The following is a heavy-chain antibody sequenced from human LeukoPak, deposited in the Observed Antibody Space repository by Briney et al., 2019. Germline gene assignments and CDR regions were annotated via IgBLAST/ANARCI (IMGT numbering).Heavy chain of an antibody. J-gene: IGHJ6*02. Sequence: GGSLRLSCAASGFIVSSNYMTWVRQAPGKGLEWVSVIYSGGNTYYADSVKGRFTISRDNSKNTLYLQMNSLRAEDTAVYYCAKDLYCSSTSCYYYYYYGMDVWGQGTTVTVSS. CDR3: AKDLYCSSTSCYYYYYYGMDV. CDR1: GFIVSSNY. CDR2: IYSGGNT. D-gene: IGHD2-2*01. V-gene: IGHV3-53*01.